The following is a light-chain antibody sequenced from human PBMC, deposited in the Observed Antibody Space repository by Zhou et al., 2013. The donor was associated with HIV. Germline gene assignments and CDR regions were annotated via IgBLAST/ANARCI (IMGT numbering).Light chain of an antibody. Sequence: ETVLTQSPGTLSLSPGERATLSCRASQSIATNYLAWYQQKPGQAPRLLIYGASTRATGIPDRFSGSGSGADSTLTISRLEPEDSAVYYCQQYGDSPLTFGGGTKV. V-gene: IGKV3-20*01. CDR2: GAS. J-gene: IGKJ4*01. CDR3: QQYGDSPLT. CDR1: QSIATNY.